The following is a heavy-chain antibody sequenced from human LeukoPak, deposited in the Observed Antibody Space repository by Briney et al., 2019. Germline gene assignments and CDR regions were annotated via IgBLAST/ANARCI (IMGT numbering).Heavy chain of an antibody. CDR3: ARASIYYDSSGYYPIDY. Sequence: SLKVSCKASGGTSSSYAISWVRQAPGQGLEWMGRIIPIFGIANYAQKFQGRVTITADKSTSTAYMELSSLRSEDTAVYYCARASIYYDSSGYYPIDYWGQGTLVTVSS. D-gene: IGHD3-22*01. CDR2: IIPIFGIA. CDR1: GGTSSSYA. V-gene: IGHV1-69*04. J-gene: IGHJ4*02.